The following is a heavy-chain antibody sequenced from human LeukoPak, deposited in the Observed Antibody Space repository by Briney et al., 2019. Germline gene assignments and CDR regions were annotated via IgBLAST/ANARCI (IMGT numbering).Heavy chain of an antibody. Sequence: PSETLSLTCTVSDGSISSYYWSWIRQPAGKGLEWIGRIYTSGSTNYNPSLKSRVTMSVDTSKNQFSLKLSSVTAADTAVYYCARAQTTGFGESIDYWGQGTLVTVSS. CDR1: DGSISSYY. J-gene: IGHJ4*02. CDR2: IYTSGST. CDR3: ARAQTTGFGESIDY. V-gene: IGHV4-4*07. D-gene: IGHD3-10*01.